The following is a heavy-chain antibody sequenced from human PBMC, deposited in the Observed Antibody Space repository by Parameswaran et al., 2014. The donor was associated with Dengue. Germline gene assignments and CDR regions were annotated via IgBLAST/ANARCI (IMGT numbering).Heavy chain of an antibody. D-gene: IGHD3-10*01. J-gene: IGHJ6*02. CDR3: ARDGITMVRGETLYYYYGMDV. Sequence: RWIRQPPGKGLEWIGYIYYSGSTNYNPSLKSRVTISVDTSKNQFSLKLSFVTAADTAVYYCARDGITMVRGETLYYYYGMDVWGQGTTVTVSS. CDR2: IYYSGST. V-gene: IGHV4-59*01.